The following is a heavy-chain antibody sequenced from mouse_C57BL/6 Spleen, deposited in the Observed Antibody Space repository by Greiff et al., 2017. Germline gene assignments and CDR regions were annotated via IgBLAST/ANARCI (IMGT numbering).Heavy chain of an antibody. V-gene: IGHV1-50*01. CDR2: IDPSDSYT. D-gene: IGHD2-4*01. J-gene: IGHJ4*01. CDR3: ARKEVYDYGAMDY. CDR1: GYTFTSYW. Sequence: VQLQQPGAELVKPGASVKLSCKASGYTFTSYWMQWVKQRPGQGLEWIGEIDPSDSYTNYNQKFKGKATLTVDTSSSTAYMQLSSLTSEDSAVYYCARKEVYDYGAMDYWGQGTSVTVSS.